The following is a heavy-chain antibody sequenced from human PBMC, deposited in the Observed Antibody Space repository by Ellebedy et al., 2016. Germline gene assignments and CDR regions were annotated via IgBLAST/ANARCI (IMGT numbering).Heavy chain of an antibody. CDR2: ISSTNTYI. D-gene: IGHD1-14*01. CDR3: ARDISLRDPGGFDF. V-gene: IGHV3-21*01. J-gene: IGHJ4*02. CDR1: GFTFRRYS. Sequence: GESLKISCAASGFTFRRYSMNWVRQAPGKGLEWVSTISSTNTYIYYVDSVKGRFTISRDNARDSLSLQMNSLRAEDTAVYYCARDISLRDPGGFDFWGQGTLVTVSS.